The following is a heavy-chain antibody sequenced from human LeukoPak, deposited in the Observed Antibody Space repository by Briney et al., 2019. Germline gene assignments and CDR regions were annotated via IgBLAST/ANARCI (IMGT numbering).Heavy chain of an antibody. CDR3: AKDRVYGDYSY. V-gene: IGHV3-23*01. CDR2: ISGSGGST. J-gene: IGHJ4*02. Sequence: GGSPRLSCAASGFTFSSYAMSWVRQAPGKGLEWVSAISGSGGSTYYADSVKGRFTISRDNSKNTLYLQMNSLRAEDTAVYYCAKDRVYGDYSYWGQGTLVTVSS. D-gene: IGHD4-17*01. CDR1: GFTFSSYA.